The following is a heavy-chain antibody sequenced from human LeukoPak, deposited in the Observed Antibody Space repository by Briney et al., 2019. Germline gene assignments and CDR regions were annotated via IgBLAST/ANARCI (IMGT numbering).Heavy chain of an antibody. D-gene: IGHD4-17*01. CDR2: IMPLFGTA. CDR1: GGPFNNSA. CDR3: ARDVHGDYGSGWFDP. J-gene: IGHJ5*02. Sequence: SVKVSCKTSGGPFNNSAISWVRRAPGQGLEWLGGIMPLFGTAGYAQKFQGRVTITKDESTRTVYLELTSLTSDDTAVYYCARDVHGDYGSGWFDPWGQGTLVSVSS. V-gene: IGHV1-69*05.